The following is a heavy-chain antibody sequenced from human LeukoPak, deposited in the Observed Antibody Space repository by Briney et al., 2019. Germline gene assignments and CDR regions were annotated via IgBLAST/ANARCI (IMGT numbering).Heavy chain of an antibody. CDR1: GFTFDDYA. Sequence: PSGGSLRLSCAASGFTFDDYAMHWVRQAPGKGLEWVSLISWDGGSTYYAESVKGRFTISRDNSKNSLYLQMNSLRAEDTALYYCAKDNAAYYDFWSGYRYYFDYWGQGTLVTVSS. CDR2: ISWDGGST. V-gene: IGHV3-43D*04. J-gene: IGHJ4*02. CDR3: AKDNAAYYDFWSGYRYYFDY. D-gene: IGHD3-3*01.